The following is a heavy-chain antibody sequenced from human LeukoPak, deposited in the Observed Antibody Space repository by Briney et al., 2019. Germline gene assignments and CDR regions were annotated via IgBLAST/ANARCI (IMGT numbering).Heavy chain of an antibody. CDR3: AKRRGPNYYDSSGYSN. V-gene: IGHV3-23*01. CDR2: ISGSGGST. CDR1: GFTFSSYA. Sequence: GGSLRLSCAASGFTFSSYAMSWVRQAPGKGLEWVSGISGSGGSTYYADSVKGRFTISRDNSKNTLYLQMNSLRAEDTAVYYCAKRRGPNYYDSSGYSNWGQGTLVTVSS. D-gene: IGHD3-22*01. J-gene: IGHJ4*02.